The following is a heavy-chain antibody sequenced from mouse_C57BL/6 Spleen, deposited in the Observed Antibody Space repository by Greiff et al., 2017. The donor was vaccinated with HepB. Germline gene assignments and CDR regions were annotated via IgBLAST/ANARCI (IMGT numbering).Heavy chain of an antibody. CDR3: ARDNGYFDY. J-gene: IGHJ2*01. CDR2: INYDGSST. CDR1: GFTFSDYY. D-gene: IGHD1-1*02. V-gene: IGHV5-16*01. Sequence: DVKLVESDGGLVQPGSSMKLSCTASGFTFSDYYMAWVRQVPEKGLEWVANINYDGSSTYYLDSLKSRFIISRDNAKNILYLQMSSLKSEDTATYYCARDNGYFDYWGQGTTLTVSS.